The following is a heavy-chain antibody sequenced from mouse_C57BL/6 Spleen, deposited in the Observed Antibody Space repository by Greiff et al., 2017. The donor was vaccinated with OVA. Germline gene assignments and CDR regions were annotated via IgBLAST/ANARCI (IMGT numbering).Heavy chain of an antibody. Sequence: VQLQQPGAELVKPGASVKLSCKASGYTFTSYWMHWVKQRPGQGLEWIGMIHPNSGSTNYNEKFKSKATLTVDKSSSTAYMQLSSLTSEDSAVYYCAREGVPYYYFDYWGQGTTLTVSS. V-gene: IGHV1-64*01. D-gene: IGHD6-5*01. CDR1: GYTFTSYW. J-gene: IGHJ2*01. CDR3: AREGVPYYYFDY. CDR2: IHPNSGST.